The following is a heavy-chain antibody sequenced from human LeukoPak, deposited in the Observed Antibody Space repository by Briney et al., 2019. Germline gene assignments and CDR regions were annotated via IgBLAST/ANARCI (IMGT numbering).Heavy chain of an antibody. CDR2: ISYDGSNK. V-gene: IGHV3-30*04. CDR1: GFTFSSYA. J-gene: IGHJ4*02. D-gene: IGHD3-22*01. CDR3: ARELHYDSSGYYSNDY. Sequence: GRSLRLSCAASGFTFSSYAMHWVRQAPGKGLEWVAVISYDGSNKYYADSVKGRFTISRDNSKNTLYLQMNSLRAEDTAVYYCARELHYDSSGYYSNDYWGQGTLVTVSS.